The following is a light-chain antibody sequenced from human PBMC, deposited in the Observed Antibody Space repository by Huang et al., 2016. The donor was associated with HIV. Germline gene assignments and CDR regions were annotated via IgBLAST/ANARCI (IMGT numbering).Light chain of an antibody. Sequence: EIVLTQSPGTLSLSPGERATLSCRASQTVSNNFLAWYQQKPGQSPRLLIYGASSRATGIPDGFSGSASGTDYTLTITRLEPEDFGVYYCQQFSTSPPMYTFGGGTKLET. CDR3: QQFSTSPPMYT. CDR1: QTVSNNF. CDR2: GAS. J-gene: IGKJ2*01. V-gene: IGKV3-20*01.